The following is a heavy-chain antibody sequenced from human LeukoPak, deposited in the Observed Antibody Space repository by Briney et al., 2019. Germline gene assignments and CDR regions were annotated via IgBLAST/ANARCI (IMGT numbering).Heavy chain of an antibody. D-gene: IGHD2-15*01. V-gene: IGHV1-3*03. CDR3: ARGDCSGGSCYWDP. J-gene: IGHJ5*02. CDR1: GYTFTSYA. Sequence: GASVKVSCKASGYTFTSYAMNWVRQAPGQRLEWMGWINAGNGNTKYSQEFQGRVTITRDTSASTAYMELSSLRSEDMAVYYCARGDCSGGSCYWDPWGQGTLVTVSS. CDR2: INAGNGNT.